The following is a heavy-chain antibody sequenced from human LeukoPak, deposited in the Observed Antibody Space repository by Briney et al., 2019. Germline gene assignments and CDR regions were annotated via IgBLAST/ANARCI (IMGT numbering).Heavy chain of an antibody. V-gene: IGHV4-34*01. Sequence: SETLSLTCAVYGGSFQSFYWTWVRQFPGRGLEWIGEIDHIGRTKYNPSLKSRLNISIDRSKNQFSLRLASVTAADTAVYFCARPVDCSSTICTGPMDVWGRGTTVIVSS. D-gene: IGHD2-2*01. CDR3: ARPVDCSSTICTGPMDV. CDR1: GGSFQSFY. J-gene: IGHJ6*03. CDR2: IDHIGRT.